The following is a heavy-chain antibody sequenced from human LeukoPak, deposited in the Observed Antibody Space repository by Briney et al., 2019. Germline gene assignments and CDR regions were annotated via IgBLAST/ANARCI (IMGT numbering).Heavy chain of an antibody. CDR1: GFTFSSYS. CDR3: ARDGTVDTAMAPDAFDI. Sequence: GGSLRLSCAASGFTFSSYSMNWVRQAPGKGLEWVSSISSSSSYIYYADSVKGRFTISRDNAKNSLYLQMNSLRAEDTAVYYCARDGTVDTAMAPDAFDIWGQGTMVTVSS. V-gene: IGHV3-21*01. D-gene: IGHD5-18*01. CDR2: ISSSSSYI. J-gene: IGHJ3*02.